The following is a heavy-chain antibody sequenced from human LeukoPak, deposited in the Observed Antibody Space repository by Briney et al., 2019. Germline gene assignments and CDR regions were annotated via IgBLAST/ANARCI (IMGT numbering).Heavy chain of an antibody. V-gene: IGHV4-31*03. J-gene: IGHJ4*02. CDR1: GASISSGGYY. CDR2: IYYSGST. Sequence: SQTLSLTCTVSGASISSGGYYWSWLRQHPGKGLEWIGYIYYSGSTYYNPSLKSRVTISVDTSKNQFSLKLSSVAAADTAVYYCARGGDYGYNHFDYWGQGTLVTVSS. D-gene: IGHD5-24*01. CDR3: ARGGDYGYNHFDY.